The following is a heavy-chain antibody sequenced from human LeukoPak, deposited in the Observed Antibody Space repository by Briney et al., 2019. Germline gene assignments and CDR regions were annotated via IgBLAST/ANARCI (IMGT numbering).Heavy chain of an antibody. CDR1: GYIFPNYD. CDR2: VNPNSGNT. CDR3: VRESTIEVAGSDAFDI. D-gene: IGHD6-19*01. J-gene: IGHJ3*02. Sequence: ASVKVSCKASGYIFPNYDINWVRQATGQGLEWMGWVNPNSGNTGFAQKFQGRVTMSRDTSISTAYMELRSLRSEDTAVYYCVRESTIEVAGSDAFDIWGQGTKVIVSS. V-gene: IGHV1-8*02.